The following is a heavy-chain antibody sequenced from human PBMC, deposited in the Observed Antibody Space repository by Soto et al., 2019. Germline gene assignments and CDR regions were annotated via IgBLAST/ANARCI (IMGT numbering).Heavy chain of an antibody. CDR2: IKSKTDGGTT. J-gene: IGHJ4*02. V-gene: IGHV3-15*07. Sequence: PGGSLRLSCAASGFTFSNAWMSWVRQAPGKGLEWVGRIKSKTDGGTTDYAAPVKGRFTISRDDSKNTLYLQMNSLKTEDTAVYYCTTSLLDYYDSSGYYCFDYWGQGTLVTVSS. CDR3: TTSLLDYYDSSGYYCFDY. CDR1: GFTFSNAW. D-gene: IGHD3-22*01.